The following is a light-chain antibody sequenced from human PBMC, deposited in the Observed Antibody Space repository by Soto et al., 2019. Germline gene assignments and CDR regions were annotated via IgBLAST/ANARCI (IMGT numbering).Light chain of an antibody. J-gene: IGKJ2*01. CDR3: QQYSSLPHT. V-gene: IGKV3-20*01. CDR2: GIS. CDR1: QSVTNRY. Sequence: ESVLTQSPGTLSLSPGERATLSCRASQSVTNRYFAWYQQRPGQAPRLLIYGISNRATGIPDRFSGNGSGTDFTLTISRLEPEDFVVYYCQQYSSLPHTFGQGTKLEVK.